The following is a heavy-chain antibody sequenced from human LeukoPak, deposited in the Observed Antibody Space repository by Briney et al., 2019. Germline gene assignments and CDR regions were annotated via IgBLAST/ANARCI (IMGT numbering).Heavy chain of an antibody. V-gene: IGHV4-34*01. Sequence: SETLSLTCAVYGGSFSGYYWSWIRQPPGKGLEWIGEINHSGSTNYNPSLKSRVTISVDTSKNQFSLKLSSVTAADTAVYYCARTPLYNLNDYWGQGALVTVSS. CDR2: INHSGST. J-gene: IGHJ4*02. CDR3: ARTPLYNLNDY. D-gene: IGHD1-1*01. CDR1: GGSFSGYY.